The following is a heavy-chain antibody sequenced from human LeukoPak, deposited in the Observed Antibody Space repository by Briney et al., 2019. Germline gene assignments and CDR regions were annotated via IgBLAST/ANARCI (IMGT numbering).Heavy chain of an antibody. CDR2: INSDGSST. J-gene: IGHJ4*02. CDR1: GFTFSSYW. D-gene: IGHD3-22*01. CDR3: ARPYYYDSSRVDY. V-gene: IGHV3-74*01. Sequence: GGSLRLSCAASGFTFSSYWMHWVRQAPGKGLVWVSRINSDGSSTSYADSVKGRFTISRDNAKNTLYLQMNSLSAEDTAVYYCARPYYYDSSRVDYWGQGTLVTVSS.